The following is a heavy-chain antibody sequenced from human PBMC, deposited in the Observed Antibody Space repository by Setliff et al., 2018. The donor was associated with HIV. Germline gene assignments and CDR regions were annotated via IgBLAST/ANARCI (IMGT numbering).Heavy chain of an antibody. CDR1: DGSFSVYY. D-gene: IGHD3-9*01. CDR3: ARGARLLTAYIDRWDYYYMRV. CDR2: INHSGST. Sequence: PSETLSLTCAVSDGSFSVYYWSWIRQPPGKGLEWIGEINHSGSTNYNPSLKSRITISVDTSKDQFSLKLSSVTAADTAVYYCARGARLLTAYIDRWDYYYMRVWGKGTTVTVSS. J-gene: IGHJ6*03. V-gene: IGHV4-34*01.